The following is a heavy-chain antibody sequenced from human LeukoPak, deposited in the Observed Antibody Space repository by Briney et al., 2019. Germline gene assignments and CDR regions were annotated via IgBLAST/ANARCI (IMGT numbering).Heavy chain of an antibody. D-gene: IGHD1-26*01. J-gene: IGHJ5*02. CDR1: GFTFSNYW. Sequence: GGSLRLSCAASGFTFSNYWMNWVRQAPGKGLVCVSHIHSDGSGASYADSVKGRFTISRDNAKNSLYLQMESLRVEDTAVYYCANFQTVGVKPFEHWGQGTLVTVSS. CDR3: ANFQTVGVKPFEH. CDR2: IHSDGSGA. V-gene: IGHV3-74*01.